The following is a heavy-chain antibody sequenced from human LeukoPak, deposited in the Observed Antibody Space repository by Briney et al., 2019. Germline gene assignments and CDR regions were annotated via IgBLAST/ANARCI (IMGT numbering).Heavy chain of an antibody. CDR2: ISGSGGST. Sequence: GGSLRLSCAASGFTFSSYAMSWVRQAPGKGLEWVSAISGSGGSTYYADSVKGRFTISRDNSKNTLYLQMNSLRAEDTAVYYCAKSPAPSSYYDILTGYLDNYYYYYVDVWGKGTTVTVSS. J-gene: IGHJ6*03. V-gene: IGHV3-23*01. CDR1: GFTFSSYA. CDR3: AKSPAPSSYYDILTGYLDNYYYYYVDV. D-gene: IGHD3-9*01.